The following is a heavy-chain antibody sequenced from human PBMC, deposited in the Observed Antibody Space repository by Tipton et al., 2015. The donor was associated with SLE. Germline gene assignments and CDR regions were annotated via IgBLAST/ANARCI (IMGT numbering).Heavy chain of an antibody. Sequence: TLSLTCTVSGGSIGSSYYWAWIRQPPGKGLDWIGTIYYSGNTYYSPSLQSRVTMFIDASKNQFSLKMNSVSAADTAVYYCARPGALIIAPDYFVSCSQPTLVTVSS. CDR2: IYYSGNT. J-gene: IGHJ4*02. CDR3: ARPGALIIAPDYFVS. V-gene: IGHV4-39*01. CDR1: GGSIGSSYY. D-gene: IGHD2/OR15-2a*01.